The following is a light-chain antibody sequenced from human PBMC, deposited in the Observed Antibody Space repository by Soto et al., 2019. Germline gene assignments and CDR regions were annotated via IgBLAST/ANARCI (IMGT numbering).Light chain of an antibody. CDR3: QYYGGTPNT. Sequence: ETGLTQSPDTLSLSPGQRATLSCRTSQSISVNSLAWYQHKPGQAPRLLIDHTSSRAPGTPDRFSGSGSGTDFTLTSSGLEPEDFAVYYCQYYGGTPNTFGQGTKVEIK. CDR2: HTS. J-gene: IGKJ2*01. V-gene: IGKV3-20*01. CDR1: QSISVNS.